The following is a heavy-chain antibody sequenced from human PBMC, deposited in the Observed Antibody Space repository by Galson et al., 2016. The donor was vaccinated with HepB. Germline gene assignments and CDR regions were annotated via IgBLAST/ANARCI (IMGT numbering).Heavy chain of an antibody. Sequence: TLSLTCTVSGGSITSGTKYWTWIRQPAGKGLEWVGGISTSGTANYNPSLRSRVTKSLDTSKTHLSLKLRSVTASDTAMYYCARMPDSWGQGTLVTVSS. CDR1: GGSITSGTKY. J-gene: IGHJ4*02. D-gene: IGHD2-2*01. V-gene: IGHV4-61*02. CDR3: ARMPDS. CDR2: ISTSGTA.